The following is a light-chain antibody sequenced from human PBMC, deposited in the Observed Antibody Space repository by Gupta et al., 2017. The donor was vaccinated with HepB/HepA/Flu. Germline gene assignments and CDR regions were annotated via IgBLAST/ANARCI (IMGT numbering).Light chain of an antibody. CDR1: SSDFGDYNY. Sequence: QSALTQPASVSGSPGQSITISCTGTSSDFGDYNYVSWYQQYPGKAPKLLIYHVSNRPSGVSERFSGSKSGNTASLTIXGXQADDEXDYYCNSFTTTTTLVVFGGGTKVTVL. CDR3: NSFTTTTTLVV. V-gene: IGLV2-14*03. J-gene: IGLJ2*01. CDR2: HVS.